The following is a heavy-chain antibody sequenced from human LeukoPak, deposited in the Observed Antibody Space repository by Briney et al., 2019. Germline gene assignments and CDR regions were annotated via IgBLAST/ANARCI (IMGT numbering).Heavy chain of an antibody. CDR1: GGTFSSYE. V-gene: IGHV1-2*02. CDR2: INPNSGGT. J-gene: IGHJ6*03. CDR3: ARDWGLRDYYYMDV. D-gene: IGHD3-16*01. Sequence: HVASVKVSCKASGGTFSSYEISWVRQAPGQGLEWMGWINPNSGGTNYAQKFQGRVTMTRDTSISTAYMELSRLRSDDTAVYYCARDWGLRDYYYMDVWGKGTTVTISS.